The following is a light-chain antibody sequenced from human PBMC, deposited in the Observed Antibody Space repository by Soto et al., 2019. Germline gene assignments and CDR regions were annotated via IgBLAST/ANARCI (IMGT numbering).Light chain of an antibody. Sequence: QSALTQPPSASGSPGQTVTISCTGTSSDVGGYNYVSWYQQHPGKAPKLMIYEVSKRPSGVPDRFSGSKSGNTASLTVSGVQAEDEADYYCSSNAGSNVFGTGTKLTVL. J-gene: IGLJ1*01. V-gene: IGLV2-8*01. CDR3: SSNAGSNV. CDR1: SSDVGGYNY. CDR2: EVS.